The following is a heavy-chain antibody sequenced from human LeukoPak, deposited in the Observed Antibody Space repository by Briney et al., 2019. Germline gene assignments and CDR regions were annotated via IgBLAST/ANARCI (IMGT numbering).Heavy chain of an antibody. V-gene: IGHV1-2*02. Sequence: ASVELSCKASVYTFTGYYMHWVRHAPGQGLEWMGWINPNSGGTNYAQKFQGRVTMTRDTSISTAYMELSRLRSDDTAVYYCARGDYGGNSEFDFWGQGTLVSVSS. CDR2: INPNSGGT. CDR1: VYTFTGYY. J-gene: IGHJ4*02. D-gene: IGHD4-23*01. CDR3: ARGDYGGNSEFDF.